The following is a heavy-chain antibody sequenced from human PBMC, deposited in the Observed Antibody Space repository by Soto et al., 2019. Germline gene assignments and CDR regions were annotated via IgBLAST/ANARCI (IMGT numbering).Heavy chain of an antibody. Sequence: GGSLRLSCAASGFTFSSYGMHWVRQAPGKGLEGVAVISYDGRNNNYADSVKGRFTISRDNSKNTLYLQMNSLRAEDTAVYYCAKDPYSKYESPFPDYWGQGTLVTVSS. V-gene: IGHV3-30*18. J-gene: IGHJ4*02. D-gene: IGHD4-4*01. CDR2: ISYDGRNN. CDR1: GFTFSSYG. CDR3: AKDPYSKYESPFPDY.